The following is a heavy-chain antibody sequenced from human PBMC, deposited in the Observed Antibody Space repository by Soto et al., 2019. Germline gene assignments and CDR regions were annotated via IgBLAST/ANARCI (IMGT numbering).Heavy chain of an antibody. J-gene: IGHJ6*02. D-gene: IGHD2-2*01. V-gene: IGHV3-11*06. CDR1: GFTFSDYY. CDR2: ISSSSSYT. CDR3: ARAGGGYCSSTSCLYYYYYYGMDV. Sequence: PGGSLRLSCAASGFTFSDYYMSWIRQAPGKGLEWVSYISSSSSYTNYADSVKGRFTISRDNAKNSLYLQMNSLRAEDTAVYYCARAGGGYCSSTSCLYYYYYYGMDVWGQGTTVTVS.